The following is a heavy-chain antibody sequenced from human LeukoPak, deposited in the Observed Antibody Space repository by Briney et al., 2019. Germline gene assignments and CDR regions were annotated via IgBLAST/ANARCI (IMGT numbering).Heavy chain of an antibody. CDR1: GYTFTVYY. D-gene: IGHD3-22*01. V-gene: IGHV1-46*01. Sequence: GASVKVSCKASGYTFTVYYMHWVRQAPGQGLEWMGIINPRGGSTSYTQKFQGRVTMTRDTSTSTVYMELSSLRSEDTAVYYCARVKSYYYDTSDKDAFDIWGQGTMVTVSS. J-gene: IGHJ3*02. CDR3: ARVKSYYYDTSDKDAFDI. CDR2: INPRGGST.